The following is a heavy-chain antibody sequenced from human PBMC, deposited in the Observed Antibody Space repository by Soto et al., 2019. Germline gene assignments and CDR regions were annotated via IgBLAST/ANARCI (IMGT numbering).Heavy chain of an antibody. CDR1: GSIFTSYW. Sequence: GEALKISCQGYGSIFTSYWIGWVRQMPGKGLEWMAIIYPGDSDIRYSPSFQGQITISADKSISTAYLQWSSLKASDTAIYYCARQPSNGQWVVWGQGTTVTVSS. CDR3: ARQPSNGQWVV. D-gene: IGHD6-19*01. J-gene: IGHJ6*02. CDR2: IYPGDSDI. V-gene: IGHV5-51*01.